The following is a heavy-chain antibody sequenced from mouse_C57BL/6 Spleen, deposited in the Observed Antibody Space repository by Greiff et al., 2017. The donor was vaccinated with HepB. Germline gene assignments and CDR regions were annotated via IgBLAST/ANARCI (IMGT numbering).Heavy chain of an antibody. V-gene: IGHV1-85*01. D-gene: IGHD1-1*01. Sequence: VQLQQSGPELVKPGASVKLSCKASGYTFTSYDINWVKQRPGQGLEWIGWIYPRDGSTKYNEKFKGKATLTVDTSSSTAYMELHSLTSADSAVYFCARSTTVVARYFDVWGTGTTVTVSS. J-gene: IGHJ1*03. CDR3: ARSTTVVARYFDV. CDR1: GYTFTSYD. CDR2: IYPRDGST.